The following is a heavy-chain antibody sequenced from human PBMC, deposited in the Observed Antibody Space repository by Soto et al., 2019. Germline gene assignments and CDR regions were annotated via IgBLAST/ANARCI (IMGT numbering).Heavy chain of an antibody. Sequence: QVQLVESGGGLVKPGGSLRLSCAASGFIFSDYCMAWIRQAPGKGLEWVSYISSSGSTIYYADSVKGRFTISRDNAKNSLYMQMNSLRAEDTAVYYCARDPREYYFDYWGQGTLVTVSS. CDR3: ARDPREYYFDY. V-gene: IGHV3-11*04. CDR2: ISSSGSTI. CDR1: GFIFSDYC. J-gene: IGHJ4*02.